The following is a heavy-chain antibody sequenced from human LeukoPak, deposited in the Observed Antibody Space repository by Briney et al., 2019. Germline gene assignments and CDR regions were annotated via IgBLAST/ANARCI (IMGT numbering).Heavy chain of an antibody. D-gene: IGHD3-10*01. Sequence: ASVKVSCKASGGTFSSYGISWVRQAPGQGLEWMGWISAYNGNTNYAQKLQGRVTMTTDTSTSTAYMELRSLRSDDTAVYYCARDRRYNYGSGSLDVWGQGTTVTVSS. CDR3: ARDRRYNYGSGSLDV. CDR2: ISAYNGNT. CDR1: GGTFSSYG. V-gene: IGHV1-18*01. J-gene: IGHJ6*02.